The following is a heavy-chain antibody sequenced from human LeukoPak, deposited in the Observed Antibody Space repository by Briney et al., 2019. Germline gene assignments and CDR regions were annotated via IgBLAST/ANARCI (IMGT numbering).Heavy chain of an antibody. CDR3: ARVDYGSGNDYFDY. J-gene: IGHJ4*02. V-gene: IGHV3-53*01. CDR1: GFTVSSNY. Sequence: GGSLRLSCAASGFTVSSNYMSWVRQAPGKGLEWVSVIYSGGGTYYADSVKGRFTISRDNSKNTLYLQMNSLRAEDTAVYYCARVDYGSGNDYFDYWGQGTLVTVSS. D-gene: IGHD3-10*01. CDR2: IYSGGGT.